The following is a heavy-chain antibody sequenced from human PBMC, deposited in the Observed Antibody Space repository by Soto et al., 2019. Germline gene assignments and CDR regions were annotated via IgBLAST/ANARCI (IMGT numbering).Heavy chain of an antibody. CDR2: IIPIPGTA. V-gene: IGHV1-69*01. CDR1: GGTFGSYA. D-gene: IGHD2-2*01. J-gene: IGHJ6*02. Sequence: QVQLVQSGAEVKKPGSSVKVSCKASGGTFGSYAISWVRQAPGQGLEWMGGIIPIPGTANYAQKFQGRGTIAADESTSTAYMELSSLRSADTAVYYCARSQGSSTSLEIYYYYYYGMDVWGQGTTVTVSS. CDR3: ARSQGSSTSLEIYYYYYYGMDV.